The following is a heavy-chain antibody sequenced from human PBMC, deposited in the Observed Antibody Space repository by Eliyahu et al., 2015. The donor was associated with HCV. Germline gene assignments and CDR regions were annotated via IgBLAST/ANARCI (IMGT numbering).Heavy chain of an antibody. CDR2: IHYSGST. Sequence: QVQLQESGPGLVKPSETLSLTCTVSGGSIXTYXWSWIRQPPGKGLEWIGYIHYSGSTNYNPSLKSRVTISLDTSKNQFSLKLTSVTAADTAIYYCASGGGGIAVAGTGGWFDPWGQGTLATVSS. V-gene: IGHV4-59*01. J-gene: IGHJ5*02. CDR3: ASGGGGIAVAGTGGWFDP. D-gene: IGHD6-19*01. CDR1: GGSIXTYX.